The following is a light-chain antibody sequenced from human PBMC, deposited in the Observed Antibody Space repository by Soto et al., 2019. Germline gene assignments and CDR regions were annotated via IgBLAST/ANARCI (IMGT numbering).Light chain of an antibody. CDR2: GAS. CDR3: QQYGCSPTWT. V-gene: IGKV3-20*01. CDR1: QSVSSSY. Sequence: EIVLTQSSGTLSLSPGERATLSCRASQSVSSSYLAWYQQKPGQAPRLLIYGASSRATGIPDRFSGSGSGTDFTLTISRLEPEDFAVYYCQQYGCSPTWTFGQGTKVEIK. J-gene: IGKJ1*01.